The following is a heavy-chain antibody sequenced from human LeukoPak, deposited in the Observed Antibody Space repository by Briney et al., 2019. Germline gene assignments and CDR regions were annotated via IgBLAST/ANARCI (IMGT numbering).Heavy chain of an antibody. Sequence: GRSLRLSCAASGFTFTAYLIHWVRQAPGKGLEWVAVMSSDGNAMFYADSVKGRFTISRDNSKNTLYLQMNSLRAEDTAVYYCVRDSEYYFDHSASFDYWGQGTLVTVSS. J-gene: IGHJ4*02. D-gene: IGHD3-22*01. CDR2: MSSDGNAM. CDR1: GFTFTAYL. V-gene: IGHV3-30-3*01. CDR3: VRDSEYYFDHSASFDY.